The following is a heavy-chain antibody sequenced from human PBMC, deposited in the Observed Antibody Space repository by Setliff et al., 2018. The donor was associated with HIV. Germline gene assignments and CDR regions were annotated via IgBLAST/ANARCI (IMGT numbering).Heavy chain of an antibody. CDR3: ARSASGWYDYFDY. J-gene: IGHJ4*02. Sequence: SVQVSCKASGSTFSSHAISWVRQAPGQGHEWMGGIIPMFGTANYAQNFQGRVTITADESTSTAYMELSSLRSEDTAVYYCARSASGWYDYFDYWGQGALVT. CDR2: IIPMFGTA. V-gene: IGHV1-69*13. D-gene: IGHD6-19*01. CDR1: GSTFSSHA.